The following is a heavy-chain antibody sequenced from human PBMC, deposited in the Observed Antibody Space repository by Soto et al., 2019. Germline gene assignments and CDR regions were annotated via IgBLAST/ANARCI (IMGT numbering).Heavy chain of an antibody. Sequence: SVKVSCKASGGTFNNYPITCVRQPPGGGLLWMGGSSPLVGTAIYAQKVKGSVTMSVSESTSTAYMELSSLRSEDRDVYYCARGSGYSGDDTYYFFDVYVWGQGNTVTVSS. CDR3: ARGSGYSGDDTYYFFDVYV. D-gene: IGHD5-12*01. CDR1: GGTFNNYP. J-gene: IGHJ6*02. V-gene: IGHV1-69*13. CDR2: SSPLVGTA.